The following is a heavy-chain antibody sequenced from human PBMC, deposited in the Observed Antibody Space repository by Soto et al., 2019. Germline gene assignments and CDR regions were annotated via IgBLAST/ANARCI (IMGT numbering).Heavy chain of an antibody. CDR3: ARGVYQLPHPAEYMDV. J-gene: IGHJ6*03. D-gene: IGHD2-2*01. Sequence: SETLSLTCTVSGGSISSSSYYWGWIRQPPGKGLEWIGSINHSGSTNYNPSLKSRVTISVDTSKNQFSLKLSSVTAADTAVYYCARGVYQLPHPAEYMDVWGRGTTVTVSS. CDR1: GGSISSSSYY. CDR2: INHSGST. V-gene: IGHV4-39*07.